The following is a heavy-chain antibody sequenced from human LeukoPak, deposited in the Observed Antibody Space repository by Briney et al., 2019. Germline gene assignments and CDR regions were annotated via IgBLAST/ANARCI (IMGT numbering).Heavy chain of an antibody. CDR3: AREESGSYRSGYYYYMDV. CDR2: IYYSGST. J-gene: IGHJ6*03. CDR1: GGSISSYY. D-gene: IGHD1-26*01. Sequence: SETLSLTCTVSGGSISSYYWSWIRQPPGKGLEWIGYIYYSGSTNYNPSLKSRVTISVDTSKNQFSLKLSSVTAADTAVYYCAREESGSYRSGYYYYMDVWGKGTTVTVSS. V-gene: IGHV4-59*01.